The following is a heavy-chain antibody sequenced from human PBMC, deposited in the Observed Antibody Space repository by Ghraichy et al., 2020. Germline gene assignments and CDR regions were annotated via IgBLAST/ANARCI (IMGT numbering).Heavy chain of an antibody. J-gene: IGHJ4*02. D-gene: IGHD6-13*01. CDR3: ASSIAAAGQRGDY. Sequence: SVKVSCKASGGTFSSYAISWVRQAPGQGLEWMGRIIPILGIANYAQKFQGRVTITADKSTSTAYMELSSLRSEDTAVYYCASSIAAAGQRGDYWGQGTLVTVSS. CDR2: IIPILGIA. V-gene: IGHV1-69*04. CDR1: GGTFSSYA.